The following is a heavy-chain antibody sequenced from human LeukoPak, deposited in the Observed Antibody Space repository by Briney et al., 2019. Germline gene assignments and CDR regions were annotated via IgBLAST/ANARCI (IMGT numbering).Heavy chain of an antibody. Sequence: GASVKVSCRASGYTFTSYAMHWVRQAPGQRLEWMGWINAGNGNTKYSQKFQGRVTITRDTSASTAYMELSSLRSEDTAVYYCARDRCSGASCYGWFDPWGQGTLVTVSS. CDR2: INAGNGNT. V-gene: IGHV1-3*01. J-gene: IGHJ5*02. CDR3: ARDRCSGASCYGWFDP. CDR1: GYTFTSYA. D-gene: IGHD2-15*01.